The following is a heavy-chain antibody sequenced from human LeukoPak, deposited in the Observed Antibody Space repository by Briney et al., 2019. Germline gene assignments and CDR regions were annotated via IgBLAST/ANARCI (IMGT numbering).Heavy chain of an antibody. Sequence: GGSLRLSCAASGFTFSSYSMNWVRRAPGKGLEWVSSISSSSSYIYYADSVKGRFTISRDNAKNSLFLQMNSLRADDTAVYYCARNMVRGVVTQFDDWGQGTLVTVSS. CDR3: ARNMVRGVVTQFDD. J-gene: IGHJ4*02. CDR2: ISSSSSYI. CDR1: GFTFSSYS. D-gene: IGHD3-10*01. V-gene: IGHV3-21*01.